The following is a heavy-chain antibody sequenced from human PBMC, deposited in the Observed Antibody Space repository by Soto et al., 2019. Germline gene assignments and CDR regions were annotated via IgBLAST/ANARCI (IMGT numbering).Heavy chain of an antibody. V-gene: IGHV3-23*01. Sequence: EVKMFESGGGLAQPGGSLSLSCAASGFICSSYDMSWVRQAPGKGLEWVSTILVDGRTFYVDSVKGRFTISRDISQNTVYLQMNSLAAGATALYYCAKATATGGGAFDICGQGTMVTVSS. D-gene: IGHD2-8*02. J-gene: IGHJ3*02. CDR3: AKATATGGGAFDI. CDR1: GFICSSYD. CDR2: ILVDGRT.